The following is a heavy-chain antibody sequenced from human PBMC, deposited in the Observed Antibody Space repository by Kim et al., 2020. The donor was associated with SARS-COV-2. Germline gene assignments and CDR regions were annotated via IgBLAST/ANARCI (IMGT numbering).Heavy chain of an antibody. V-gene: IGHV1-18*01. Sequence: ASVKVSCKASGYTFTSYGISWVRQAPGQGLEWMGWISAYNGNTNYAQKLQGRVTMTTDTSTSTAYMELRSLRSDDTAVYYCARAEAHSSGWYTNWFDPWGQGTLVTVSS. J-gene: IGHJ5*02. D-gene: IGHD6-19*01. CDR2: ISAYNGNT. CDR3: ARAEAHSSGWYTNWFDP. CDR1: GYTFTSYG.